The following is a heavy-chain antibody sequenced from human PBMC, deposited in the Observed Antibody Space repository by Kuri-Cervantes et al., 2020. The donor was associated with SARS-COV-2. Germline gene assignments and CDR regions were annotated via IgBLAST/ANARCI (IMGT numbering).Heavy chain of an antibody. CDR2: ISYDGSYK. V-gene: IGHV3-30*03. Sequence: GGSLRLSCAASGFTFSSFGMHWVRQAPGKGLEWATIISYDGSYKYYADSVKGRFTLSRDNAKNMLFLQMNSLRAEDTAVYYCVRDGDHWNFDYWGQGTLVTVSS. CDR1: GFTFSSFG. D-gene: IGHD1-1*01. CDR3: VRDGDHWNFDY. J-gene: IGHJ4*02.